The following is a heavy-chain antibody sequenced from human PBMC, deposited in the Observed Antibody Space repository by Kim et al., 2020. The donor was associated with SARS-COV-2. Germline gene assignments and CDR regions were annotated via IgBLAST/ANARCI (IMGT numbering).Heavy chain of an antibody. D-gene: IGHD6-13*01. CDR1: GGSFSGYY. CDR2: INHSGST. Sequence: SETLSLTCAVYGGSFSGYYWSWIRQPPGKGLEWVGEINHSGSTNYNPSLQSRGTITVDTSKNQFSLKLSSVTAADTSGYYCARLPRIRRGYSSSWYDYWGQGTLVTVSS. V-gene: IGHV4-34*01. J-gene: IGHJ4*02. CDR3: ARLPRIRRGYSSSWYDY.